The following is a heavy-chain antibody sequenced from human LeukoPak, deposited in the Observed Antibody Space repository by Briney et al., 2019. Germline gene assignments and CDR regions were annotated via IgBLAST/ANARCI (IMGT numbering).Heavy chain of an antibody. CDR3: ARAGRGYYYMDV. CDR1: GFTFSSYS. CDR2: ISSSSSYI. Sequence: GGSLRLSCAASGFTFSSYSMNWVRQAPGKGLEWVSSISSSSSYIYYADSVKGRFTISRDNAKNSLYLQMNSLRAEDTAVYYCARAGRGYYYMDVWGKGTTVTVSS. J-gene: IGHJ6*03. D-gene: IGHD3-10*01. V-gene: IGHV3-21*01.